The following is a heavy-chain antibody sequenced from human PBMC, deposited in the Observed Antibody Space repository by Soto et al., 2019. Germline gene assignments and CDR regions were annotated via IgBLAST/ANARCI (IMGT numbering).Heavy chain of an antibody. Sequence: GGSLRLSCAASGFTFSSYWMHWVRQAPGKGLVWVSRINSDGSSTSYADSVKGRFTISRDNAKNTLYLQMNSLRAEDTAVYYCARGYPSRGYDLTSGYWGQGTLVTVSS. V-gene: IGHV3-74*01. D-gene: IGHD5-12*01. J-gene: IGHJ4*02. CDR3: ARGYPSRGYDLTSGY. CDR1: GFTFSSYW. CDR2: INSDGSST.